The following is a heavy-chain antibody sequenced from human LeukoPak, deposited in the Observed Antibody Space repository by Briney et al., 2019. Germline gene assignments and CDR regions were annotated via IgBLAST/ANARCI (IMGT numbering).Heavy chain of an antibody. CDR1: GFTFSSYS. V-gene: IGHV3-23*01. D-gene: IGHD2-15*01. Sequence: GGSLRLSCAASGFTFSSYSMNWVRQAPGKGLEWVSAISGSGGSTYYADSVKGRFTMSRDNSKNTLYLQMNSLRAEDTAVYYCASRDQSCSGGVCYPIDYWGQGALVTVSP. J-gene: IGHJ4*02. CDR2: ISGSGGST. CDR3: ASRDQSCSGGVCYPIDY.